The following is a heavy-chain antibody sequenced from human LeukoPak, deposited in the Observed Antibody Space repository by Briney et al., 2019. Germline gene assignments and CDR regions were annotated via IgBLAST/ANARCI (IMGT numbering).Heavy chain of an antibody. V-gene: IGHV3-30*18. Sequence: GGSLRLSCAASGFTFSSYGMHWVRQAPGKGLEWVAVISYDGSNKYYADSVKGRFTISRDNSKNTLYLQMNSLRAEDTAVYYCAKDHYGDAAYFDYWGQGTLVTVSS. CDR2: ISYDGSNK. CDR3: AKDHYGDAAYFDY. D-gene: IGHD4-17*01. CDR1: GFTFSSYG. J-gene: IGHJ4*02.